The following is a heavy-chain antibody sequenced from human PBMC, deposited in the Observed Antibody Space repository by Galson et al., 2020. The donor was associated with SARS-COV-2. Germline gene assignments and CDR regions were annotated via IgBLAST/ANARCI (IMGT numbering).Heavy chain of an antibody. Sequence: SETLSLTCAVYGGSFSGYYCSWIRQPPGKGLEWIGEINHSGSTNYNPSLKSRVTISVDTSKNQFSLKLSSVTAADTAVYYCARGRSWYPLDYWGQGTLVTVS. CDR2: INHSGST. V-gene: IGHV4-34*01. J-gene: IGHJ4*02. CDR1: GGSFSGYY. CDR3: ARGRSWYPLDY. D-gene: IGHD6-13*01.